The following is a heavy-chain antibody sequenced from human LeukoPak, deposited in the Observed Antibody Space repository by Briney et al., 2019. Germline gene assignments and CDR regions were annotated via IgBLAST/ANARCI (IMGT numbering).Heavy chain of an antibody. CDR3: ARDQVAQAFDI. CDR1: GFTFSTYA. V-gene: IGHV3-30*04. CDR2: ISYDGSSK. D-gene: IGHD5-12*01. J-gene: IGHJ3*02. Sequence: GGSLRLSCAASGFTFSTYAMHWVRQAPGKGLEWVAVISYDGSSKYYADSVKGRFTISRDNAKNSLYLQMNSLRAEDTAVYYCARDQVAQAFDIWGQGTMVTVSS.